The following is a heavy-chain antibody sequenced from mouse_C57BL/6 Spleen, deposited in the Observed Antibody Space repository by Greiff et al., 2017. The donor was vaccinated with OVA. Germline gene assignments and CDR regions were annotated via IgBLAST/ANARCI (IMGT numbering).Heavy chain of an antibody. Sequence: VQGVESGAELVRPGTSVKVSCKASGYAFTNYLIEWVKQRPGQGLEWIGVINPGSGGTNYNEKFKGKATLTADKSSSTAYMQLSSLTSEDSAVYFCATYGNFAWFAYWGQGTLVTVSA. V-gene: IGHV1-54*01. CDR1: GYAFTNYL. D-gene: IGHD2-1*01. J-gene: IGHJ3*01. CDR3: ATYGNFAWFAY. CDR2: INPGSGGT.